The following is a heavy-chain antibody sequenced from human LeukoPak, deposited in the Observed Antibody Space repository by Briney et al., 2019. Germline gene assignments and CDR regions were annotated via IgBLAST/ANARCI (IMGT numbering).Heavy chain of an antibody. J-gene: IGHJ4*02. CDR3: VVHSATSCY. Sequence: GGSLRLYCATSGFTFSSYEMNWVRQASGKGLVWISYITTSGTSTYYAESVKGRFTISRDNGKTALSLQMNNLRAEDTAVYYCVVHSATSCYWGQGTLVTVSS. V-gene: IGHV3-48*03. D-gene: IGHD1-26*01. CDR2: ITTSGTST. CDR1: GFTFSSYE.